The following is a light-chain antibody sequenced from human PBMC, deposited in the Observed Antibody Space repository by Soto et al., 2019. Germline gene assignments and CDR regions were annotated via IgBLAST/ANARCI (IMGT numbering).Light chain of an antibody. V-gene: IGLV2-14*03. J-gene: IGLJ1*01. CDR1: SSDVGGYNY. CDR2: DVT. Sequence: SDLNQPAYGSRAPGRGIAISCTGTSSDVGGYNYVSWYQQHPGKAPKLMIYDVTTRPSGVSNRFSGSKSGNTAALTISGIQDEDEADYYCSSYTSDTTGVFGTGTKV. CDR3: SSYTSDTTGV.